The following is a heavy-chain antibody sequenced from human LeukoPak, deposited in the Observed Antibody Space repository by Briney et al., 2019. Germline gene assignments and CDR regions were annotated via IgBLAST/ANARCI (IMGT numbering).Heavy chain of an antibody. CDR2: IYPGDSDT. CDR3: TGVNYYDSSGYYFPDY. V-gene: IGHV5-51*01. D-gene: IGHD3-22*01. CDR1: GYSFTSYW. J-gene: IGHJ4*02. Sequence: GESLKISCKGSGYSFTSYWIGWVRQMPGKGLEWMGIIYPGDSDTRYSPSFQGQVTISADKSISTAYLQWSSLEASDTAMYYCTGVNYYDSSGYYFPDYWGQGTLVTVSS.